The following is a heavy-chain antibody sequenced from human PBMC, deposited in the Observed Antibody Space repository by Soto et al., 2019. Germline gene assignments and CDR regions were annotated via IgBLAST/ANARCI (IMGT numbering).Heavy chain of an antibody. J-gene: IGHJ6*03. Sequence: ASVKVSCKASGGTFSSYTISWVRQAPGQGLEWMGRIIPILGIANYAQKFQGRVTITADKSTSTAYMELSSLRSEDTAVYYCAREMKPLEWLLSNYYYMDVWGKGTTVTVSS. CDR3: AREMKPLEWLLSNYYYMDV. D-gene: IGHD3-3*01. CDR1: GGTFSSYT. V-gene: IGHV1-69*02. CDR2: IIPILGIA.